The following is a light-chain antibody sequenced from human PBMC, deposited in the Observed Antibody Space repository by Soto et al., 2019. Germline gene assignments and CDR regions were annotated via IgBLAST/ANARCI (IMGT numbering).Light chain of an antibody. CDR3: QQHLNVLS. J-gene: IGKJ4*01. CDR2: DAS. CDR1: QSVSSY. V-gene: IGKV3-11*01. Sequence: EIVLTQSPATLSLSPGERATLSCRASQSVSSYLEWYQQKPGQAPRLLIYDASNRATGIPARFSGSGSGTDFTLTISSLEPEDFPVYYCQQHLNVLSFGGGTKVEIK.